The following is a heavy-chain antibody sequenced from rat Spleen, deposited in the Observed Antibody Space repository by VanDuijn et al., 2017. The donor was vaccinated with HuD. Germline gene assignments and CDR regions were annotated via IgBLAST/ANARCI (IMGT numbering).Heavy chain of an antibody. V-gene: IGHV4-2*01. Sequence: EVQLVESDGGLVQPGRTLKLSCAASGFTFSDYYMAWVRQAPGKGLEWIGEINKDSTTINYTPSLKDKFTISRDNVQNTLYRQMSKLGSEDTAFYYCTRADSYRFADWGQGSLVTVPS. CDR1: GFTFSDYY. D-gene: IGHD1-1*01. CDR3: TRADSYRFAD. CDR2: INKDSTTI. J-gene: IGHJ3*01.